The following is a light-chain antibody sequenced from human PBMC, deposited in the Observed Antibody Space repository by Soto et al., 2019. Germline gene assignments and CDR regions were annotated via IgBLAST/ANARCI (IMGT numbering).Light chain of an antibody. CDR3: QQLNSFPLT. Sequence: DIQLTQSPSFLSASEGDRVTIACRASQGISSSLIWYQQKPGKAPNLLIYGASTMQSGVPSRFSGSGSGTEFTLTISILQPEDFATYYCQQLNSFPLTFGQGTRLEIK. J-gene: IGKJ5*01. V-gene: IGKV1-9*01. CDR2: GAS. CDR1: QGISSS.